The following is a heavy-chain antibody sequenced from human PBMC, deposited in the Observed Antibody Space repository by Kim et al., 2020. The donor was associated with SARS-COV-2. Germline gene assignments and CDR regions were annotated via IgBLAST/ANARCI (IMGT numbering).Heavy chain of an antibody. J-gene: IGHJ6*02. CDR3: AKFLFEVTTGTTRRSVGYYYYGMDV. V-gene: IGHV3-30*18. CDR2: ISYDGSNK. CDR1: GFTFSSYG. Sequence: GGSLRLSCAASGFTFSSYGMHWVRQAPGKGLEWVAVISYDGSNKYYADSVKGRFTISRDNSKNTLYLQMNSLRAEDTAVYYCAKFLFEVTTGTTRRSVGYYYYGMDVWGQGTTVTVSS. D-gene: IGHD1-1*01.